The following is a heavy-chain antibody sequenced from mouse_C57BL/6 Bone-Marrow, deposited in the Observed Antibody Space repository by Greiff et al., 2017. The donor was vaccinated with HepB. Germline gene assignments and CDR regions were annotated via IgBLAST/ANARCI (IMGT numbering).Heavy chain of an antibody. Sequence: LQQSGAELVRPGASVKMSCKASGYTFTSYNMHWVKQTPRQGLEWIGAIYPGNGDTSYNQKFKGKATLTVDKSSSTAYMQLSSLTSEDSAVYFCARSLYYGSSPYYFDYWGQGTTLTVSS. CDR3: ARSLYYGSSPYYFDY. CDR2: IYPGNGDT. D-gene: IGHD1-1*01. J-gene: IGHJ2*01. V-gene: IGHV1-12*01. CDR1: GYTFTSYN.